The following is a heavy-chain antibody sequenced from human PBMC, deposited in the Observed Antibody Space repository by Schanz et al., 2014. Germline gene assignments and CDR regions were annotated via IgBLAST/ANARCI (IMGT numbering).Heavy chain of an antibody. V-gene: IGHV3-7*04. J-gene: IGHJ6*02. D-gene: IGHD3-3*01. CDR3: ARFLARYQYYGVDV. Sequence: EVQLVESGGGLVQPGESLRLSCAASGFSFSNYWMSWVRQAPGKGLEWVANIKQDGSEKYYVDSVKGRFTISRDNAKKSLYLRMNSLRAEDTAVYYCARFLARYQYYGVDVWGQGTTVIVSS. CDR2: IKQDGSEK. CDR1: GFSFSNYW.